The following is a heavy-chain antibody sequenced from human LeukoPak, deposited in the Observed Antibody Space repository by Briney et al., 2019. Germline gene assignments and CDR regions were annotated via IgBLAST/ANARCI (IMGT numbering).Heavy chain of an antibody. D-gene: IGHD5-12*01. J-gene: IGHJ4*02. CDR3: AREGSSGYESAAHDY. CDR1: GGSFSGYY. V-gene: IGHV4-34*01. CDR2: INHSGST. Sequence: SETLSLTCAVYGGSFSGYYWSWIRQPPGKGLEWIGEINHSGSTNYNPSLKGRVTISVDTSKNQFSLQLNSVTPEDTAVYYCAREGSSGYESAAHDYWGQGTLVTVSS.